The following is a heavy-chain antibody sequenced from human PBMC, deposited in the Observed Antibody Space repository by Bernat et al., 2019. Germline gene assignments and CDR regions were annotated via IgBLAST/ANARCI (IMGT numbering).Heavy chain of an antibody. V-gene: IGHV3-23*02. CDR2: TTANGDRT. CDR3: VKQSLPVLWYTTDH. Sequence: EVQLLQSGGGLVQPGGSLRVSCAASGFTFSNYAMSWARQAPGKGLEWVSVTTANGDRTYNRDSLKGRFTISRDNSKNTLYLRMDGLRVEDTAVYYCVKQSLPVLWYTTDHWGQGTLVPVSS. D-gene: IGHD1-1*01. CDR1: GFTFSNYA. J-gene: IGHJ4*02.